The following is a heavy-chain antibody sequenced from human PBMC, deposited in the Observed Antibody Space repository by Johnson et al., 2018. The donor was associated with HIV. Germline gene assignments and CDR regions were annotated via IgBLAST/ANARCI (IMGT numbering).Heavy chain of an antibody. CDR1: GFRFSTCA. CDR3: VRGRGEPLGGAFDV. J-gene: IGHJ3*01. Sequence: QVQLVESGGGVVQPGRSLRLSCVASGFRFSTCAIHWVRQAPGKGLEWVAVISYDGTNEYYAESVKGRFTISRDNSKNTLYLQMNSLRPEDAAVYYFVRGRGEPLGGAFDVWGQGTMVTVSS. V-gene: IGHV3-30*19. CDR2: ISYDGTNE. D-gene: IGHD1-26*01.